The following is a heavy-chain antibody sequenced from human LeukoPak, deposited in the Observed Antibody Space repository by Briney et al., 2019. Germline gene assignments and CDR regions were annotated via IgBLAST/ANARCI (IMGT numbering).Heavy chain of an antibody. CDR2: IYYTGST. Sequence: NPSETLSLTCTVSGVSISSSNYYWGWIRQPPGKGLEWIGSIYYTGSTSYNPSLKSRVNISVETSKNQSSLKVSSVTAADTAVYYCARNFSSGWFDYWGQGTVVTVSS. D-gene: IGHD6-19*01. V-gene: IGHV4-39*07. CDR1: GVSISSSNYY. J-gene: IGHJ4*02. CDR3: ARNFSSGWFDY.